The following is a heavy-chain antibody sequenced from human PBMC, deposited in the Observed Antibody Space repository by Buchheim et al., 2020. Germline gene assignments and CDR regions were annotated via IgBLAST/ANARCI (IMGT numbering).Heavy chain of an antibody. D-gene: IGHD7-27*01. CDR3: ARVAGTGDYWYFDL. V-gene: IGHV3-21*01. Sequence: EVQLVESGGGLVKPGGSLRLSCAASEFTFRTYNMNWVRQAPGKGLEWVSSISSSSTYIYYADSLKGRFTISRDNAQNSLYLQMSSLRAEDTAVYYCARVAGTGDYWYFDLWGRGTL. CDR1: EFTFRTYN. CDR2: ISSSSTYI. J-gene: IGHJ2*01.